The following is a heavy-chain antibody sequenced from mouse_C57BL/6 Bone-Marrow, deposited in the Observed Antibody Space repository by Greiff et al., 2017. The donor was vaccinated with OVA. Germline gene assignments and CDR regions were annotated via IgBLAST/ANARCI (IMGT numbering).Heavy chain of an antibody. J-gene: IGHJ1*03. CDR1: GFTFSDFY. D-gene: IGHD1-1*01. CDR3: ARDASPLRGYFDV. CDR2: SRNKANDYTT. V-gene: IGHV7-1*01. Sequence: EVKLMESGGGLVQSGRSLRLSCATSGFTFSDFYMEWVRQAPGKGLEWIAASRNKANDYTTEYSASVKGRVIVSRDTSQSILYLQMNALRAEDTAVYYCARDASPLRGYFDVWGTGTTVTVSS.